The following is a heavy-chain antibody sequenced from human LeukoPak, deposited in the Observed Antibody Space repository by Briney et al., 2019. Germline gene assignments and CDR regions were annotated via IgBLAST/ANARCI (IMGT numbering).Heavy chain of an antibody. Sequence: SVKVSCKAFGSTFSSYAISWVRQAPGQGLEWMGGIIPIFGTANYAQKFQGRVTITADESTSTAYMELSSLRSEDTAVYYCARSGSRYSYYYYYMDVWGKGTTVTVSS. J-gene: IGHJ6*03. D-gene: IGHD1-1*01. V-gene: IGHV1-69*13. CDR2: IIPIFGTA. CDR1: GSTFSSYA. CDR3: ARSGSRYSYYYYYMDV.